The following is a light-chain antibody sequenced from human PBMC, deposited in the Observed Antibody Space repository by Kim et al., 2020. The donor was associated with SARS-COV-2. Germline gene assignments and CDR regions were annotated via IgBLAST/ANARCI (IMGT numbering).Light chain of an antibody. Sequence: SSELTQPPSVSVSPGQTARITCSGDALPKKYAYWYQQKSGQAPVLVIYEDKKRPSGIPERFSGSSSGTMATLTISGAQVEDEADYYCYSTDSSGNHRVFGGGTQLTVL. J-gene: IGLJ3*02. CDR3: YSTDSSGNHRV. CDR2: EDK. CDR1: ALPKKY. V-gene: IGLV3-10*01.